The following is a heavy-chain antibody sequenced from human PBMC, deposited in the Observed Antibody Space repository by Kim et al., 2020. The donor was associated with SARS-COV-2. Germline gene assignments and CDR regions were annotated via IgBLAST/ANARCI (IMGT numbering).Heavy chain of an antibody. Sequence: GGSLRLSCAASGFTFSSYGMHWVRQAPGKGLEWVAVIWYDGSNKYYADSVKGRFTISRDNSKNTLYLQMNSLRAEDTAVYYCAKEGCSSTSCYSLWGQGTLVTVSS. CDR2: IWYDGSNK. CDR3: AKEGCSSTSCYSL. V-gene: IGHV3-33*06. J-gene: IGHJ4*02. D-gene: IGHD2-2*01. CDR1: GFTFSSYG.